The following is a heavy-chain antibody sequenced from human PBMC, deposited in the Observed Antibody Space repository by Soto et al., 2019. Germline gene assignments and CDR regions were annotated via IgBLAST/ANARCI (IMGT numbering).Heavy chain of an antibody. D-gene: IGHD3-16*01. V-gene: IGHV3-30*04. Sequence: QVRLVESGGGVVQPGGSLRLSCAASGFSFSSYNMYWVRQAPGKGLEWVAIISSDGRDKYYADSVKGRCTISRDNSENTVFLQVDSLSVEDTAVFDWVSQVGVDSWGQGTLVTVSS. CDR1: GFSFSSYN. CDR3: VSQVGVDS. J-gene: IGHJ4*02. CDR2: ISSDGRDK.